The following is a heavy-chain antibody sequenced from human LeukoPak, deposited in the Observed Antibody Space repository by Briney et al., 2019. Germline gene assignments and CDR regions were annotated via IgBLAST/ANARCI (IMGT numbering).Heavy chain of an antibody. CDR1: GVSISTNNW. V-gene: IGHV4-4*02. J-gene: IGHJ4*02. Sequence: SGTLSLTCAVSGVSISTNNWWTWVRQPPGKGLEWIGEIYHSGNTNYNPSLRGRVAISVDKSNNQFSLKLNSVTAADTAVYYCARLNLNFGSGSYSWGQGTLVTVSS. CDR3: ARLNLNFGSGSYS. D-gene: IGHD3-10*01. CDR2: IYHSGNT.